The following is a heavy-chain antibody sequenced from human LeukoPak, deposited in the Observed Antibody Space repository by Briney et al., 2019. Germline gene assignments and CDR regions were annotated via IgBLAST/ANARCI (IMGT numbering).Heavy chain of an antibody. CDR1: GGPISSYY. CDR3: ARGSSGYYYDFRY. V-gene: IGHV4-59*01. Sequence: SETLSLTCTVSGGPISSYYWSWIRQPPGKGLEWIGYIYYSGSTNYNPSLKSRVTISVDTSKNQFSLKLSSVTAADTAVYYCARGSSGYYYDFRYWGQGTLVTVSS. D-gene: IGHD3-22*01. CDR2: IYYSGST. J-gene: IGHJ4*02.